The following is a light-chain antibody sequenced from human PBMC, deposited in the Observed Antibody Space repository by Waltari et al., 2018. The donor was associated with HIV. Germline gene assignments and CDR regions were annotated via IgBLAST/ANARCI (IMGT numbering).Light chain of an antibody. CDR3: QQYSTYSPIT. V-gene: IGKV1-5*03. CDR2: KAS. CDR1: QSINTW. J-gene: IGKJ1*01. Sequence: DIQMTQSPSALSASVADRVTITCRASQSINTWLAWYQQKPGKAPNLVIYKASSLESGVPSRFSGSGSGTEFNLTISSLQPDDVATYYCQQYSTYSPITFGQGTKVEIK.